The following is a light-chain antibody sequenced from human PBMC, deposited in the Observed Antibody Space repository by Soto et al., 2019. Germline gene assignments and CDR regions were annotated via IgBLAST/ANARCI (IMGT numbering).Light chain of an antibody. J-gene: IGLJ3*02. CDR1: SSDVGGYNY. CDR3: SSYAGSNNFEV. CDR2: EVS. V-gene: IGLV2-8*01. Sequence: QSVLTQPPSASGSPGQSVTISCSGTSSDVGGYNYVSWYQQHPGKAPKLMIYEVSKRPSGVPDRFSGSKSRNTASLTVSGLQAEDDADYYCSSYAGSNNFEVFGGGTKVTVL.